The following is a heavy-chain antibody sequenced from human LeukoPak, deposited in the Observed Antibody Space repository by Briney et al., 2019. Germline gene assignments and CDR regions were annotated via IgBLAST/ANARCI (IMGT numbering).Heavy chain of an antibody. Sequence: SETLSLTCTVSGGSISSYYWSWIRQPPEKGLEWIGYIYYSGSTNYNPSLKSRVTISVDTSKNQFSLKLSSVTAADTAVYYCARGTIAAAGTVGWFDPWGQGTLVTVSS. J-gene: IGHJ5*02. CDR3: ARGTIAAAGTVGWFDP. CDR1: GGSISSYY. V-gene: IGHV4-59*01. D-gene: IGHD6-13*01. CDR2: IYYSGST.